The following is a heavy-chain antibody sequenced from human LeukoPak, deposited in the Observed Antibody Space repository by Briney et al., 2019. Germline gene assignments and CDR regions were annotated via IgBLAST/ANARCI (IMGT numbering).Heavy chain of an antibody. Sequence: SETLSLTCTVSGGSISSYYWSWIRQPPGKGLEWIGYIYYSGSTNYNPYLKSRVTISVDTSKNQFSLKLSSVTAADTAVYYCARAGGGLVSQLDYWGQGTLVTVSS. D-gene: IGHD2-8*02. CDR2: IYYSGST. J-gene: IGHJ4*02. CDR3: ARAGGGLVSQLDY. CDR1: GGSISSYY. V-gene: IGHV4-59*01.